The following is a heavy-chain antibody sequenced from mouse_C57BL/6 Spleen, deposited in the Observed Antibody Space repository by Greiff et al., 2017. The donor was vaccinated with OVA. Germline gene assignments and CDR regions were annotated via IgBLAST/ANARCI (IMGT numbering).Heavy chain of an antibody. Sequence: VQLQQPGAELVKPGASVKLSCKASGYTFTSYWMHWVKQRPGQGLEWIGMIHPNSGSTNYNEKFKSKATLTVDKSSSTAYMQLSSLTSEDSAVYYCARGSLYYSNDAGYFDYWGQGTTLTVSS. J-gene: IGHJ2*01. D-gene: IGHD2-5*01. V-gene: IGHV1-64*01. CDR3: ARGSLYYSNDAGYFDY. CDR2: IHPNSGST. CDR1: GYTFTSYW.